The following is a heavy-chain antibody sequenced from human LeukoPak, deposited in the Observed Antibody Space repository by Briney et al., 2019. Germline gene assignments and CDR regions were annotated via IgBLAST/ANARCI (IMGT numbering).Heavy chain of an antibody. CDR1: GFTFSSYA. Sequence: GGSPRLSCAASGFTFSSYAMSWVRQAPGKGLEWVSAISGSGVSTHYADSVKGRFTISRGNSRDTVYLQMNSLRAEDTAVYYCAKYLGGYSYVDYWGQGTLVTVSS. J-gene: IGHJ4*02. CDR2: ISGSGVST. CDR3: AKYLGGYSYVDY. D-gene: IGHD5-18*01. V-gene: IGHV3-23*01.